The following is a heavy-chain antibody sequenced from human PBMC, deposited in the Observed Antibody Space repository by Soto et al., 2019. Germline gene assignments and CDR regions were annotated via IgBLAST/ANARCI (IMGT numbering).Heavy chain of an antibody. CDR1: GYTFTSYA. CDR3: ARHPLSDCGGDCYSYYFDY. D-gene: IGHD2-21*02. V-gene: IGHV1-3*01. CDR2: INAGNGNT. J-gene: IGHJ4*02. Sequence: CKASGYTFTSYAMHWVRQAPGQRLEWMGWINAGNGNTKYSQKFQGRVTITRDTSASTAYMELSSLRSEDTAVYYCARHPLSDCGGDCYSYYFDYWGQGTLVTVSS.